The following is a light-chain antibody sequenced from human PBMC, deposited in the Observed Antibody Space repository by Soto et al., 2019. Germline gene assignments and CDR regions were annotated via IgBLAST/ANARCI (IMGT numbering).Light chain of an antibody. V-gene: IGKV1-5*01. J-gene: IGKJ2*01. CDR2: DAA. CDR1: TSINKW. CDR3: QQYNIGYT. Sequence: IQMHQSPSTLSASVGDRVTITCRASTSINKWVAWFQQKSGRAPKLLIYDAATLQSGVPSRFSGTVSGTEFSLTISRLQPEDFATYYCQQYNIGYTFGQGSRLDIK.